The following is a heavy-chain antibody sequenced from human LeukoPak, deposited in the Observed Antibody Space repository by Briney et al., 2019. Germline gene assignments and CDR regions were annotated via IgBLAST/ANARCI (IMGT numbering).Heavy chain of an antibody. V-gene: IGHV4-61*08. CDR3: ARRSAGGWRYFDF. J-gene: IGHJ4*02. CDR1: GGSISSGGYY. CDR2: IYYSGST. Sequence: SETLSLTCTVSGGSISSGGYYWSWIRQHPGKGLEWIGYIYYSGSTNYNPSLKSRVTISVDTSKNQFSLKVNSVTAADTAVYYCARRSAGGWRYFDFWGQGTLVIVSS. D-gene: IGHD6-19*01.